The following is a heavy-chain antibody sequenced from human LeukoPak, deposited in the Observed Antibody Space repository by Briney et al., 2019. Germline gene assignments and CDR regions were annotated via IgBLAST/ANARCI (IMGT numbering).Heavy chain of an antibody. V-gene: IGHV7-4-1*02. D-gene: IGHD2-15*01. CDR1: GYTFTSYA. Sequence: ASVKVSCKASGYTFTSYAMNWVRQAPGQGLEWVGWINTNTGNPTYAQGFTGRFVFSLDTSVSTAYLQISSLKAEDTAVYYCARDNCSGGSCYDYYFDYWGQGTLVTVSS. J-gene: IGHJ4*02. CDR3: ARDNCSGGSCYDYYFDY. CDR2: INTNTGNP.